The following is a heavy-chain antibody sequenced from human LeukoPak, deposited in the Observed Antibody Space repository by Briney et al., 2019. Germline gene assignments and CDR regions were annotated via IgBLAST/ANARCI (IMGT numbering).Heavy chain of an antibody. CDR1: GFISSSYG. Sequence: PGGPLRLSCAASGFISSSYGMHWVRQAPGKGLEWVAFIRYDGTNKYYADSVKGRFTISRDNSKNTLYLQMNSLRAEDTAVYYCAKDRSGSYSQGLDYWGQGTLVTVSS. J-gene: IGHJ4*02. CDR3: AKDRSGSYSQGLDY. V-gene: IGHV3-30*02. CDR2: IRYDGTNK. D-gene: IGHD1-26*01.